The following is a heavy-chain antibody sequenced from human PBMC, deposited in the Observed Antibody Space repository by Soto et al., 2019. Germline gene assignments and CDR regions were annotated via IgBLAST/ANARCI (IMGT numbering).Heavy chain of an antibody. CDR3: ASIAVAGGSDAFDI. D-gene: IGHD6-19*01. Sequence: QVQLVESGGGVVQPGRSLRLSCAASGFTFSSYAMHWVRQAPGKGLEWVAVISYDGSNKYYADSVKGRFTISRDNSKNTLYLQMNSLRAEDTVVYYCASIAVAGGSDAFDIWGQGTMVTVSS. CDR2: ISYDGSNK. CDR1: GFTFSSYA. J-gene: IGHJ3*02. V-gene: IGHV3-30-3*01.